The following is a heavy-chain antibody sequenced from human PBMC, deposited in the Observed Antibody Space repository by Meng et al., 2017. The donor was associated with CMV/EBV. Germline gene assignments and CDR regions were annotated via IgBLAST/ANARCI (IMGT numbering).Heavy chain of an antibody. CDR2: IWYDGSNK. V-gene: IGHV3-33*06. D-gene: IGHD6-19*01. CDR1: GLTFSSYG. J-gene: IGHJ4*02. Sequence: GESLKISCAASGLTFSSYGMHWVRQAPGKGLERVAVIWYDGSNKYYADSVKGRFTISRDNSKNTLYLQMNSLRAEDTAVYYCAKDVGGERWIAVAGTFGYWGQGTLVTVSS. CDR3: AKDVGGERWIAVAGTFGY.